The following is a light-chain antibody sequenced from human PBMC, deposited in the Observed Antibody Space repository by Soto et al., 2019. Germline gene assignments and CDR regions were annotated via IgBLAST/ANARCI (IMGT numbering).Light chain of an antibody. CDR1: QSFSSTY. CDR3: QQSGSSST. Sequence: EVVLTQSPGTLSLSPGERAALSFRSSQSFSSTYLAWYQQKPGQAPRLLIYGASIRATGIPDRFNGSGSGTDFALTISRLEPEDFAVYYCQQSGSSSTFGLGTRLEIK. J-gene: IGKJ5*01. CDR2: GAS. V-gene: IGKV3-20*01.